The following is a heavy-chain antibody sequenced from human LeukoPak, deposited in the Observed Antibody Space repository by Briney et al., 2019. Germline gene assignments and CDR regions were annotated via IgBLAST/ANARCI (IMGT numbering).Heavy chain of an antibody. CDR3: ARHLSGYSSSWLFDY. Sequence: GESLKISCKGSGYSFTSYWISWVRQMPGKGLEWMGRIDPSDSYTNYSPSFQGHVTISADKSISTAYLQWSSLKASDTAMYYCARHLSGYSSSWLFDYWGQGTLVTVSS. V-gene: IGHV5-10-1*01. CDR1: GYSFTSYW. D-gene: IGHD6-13*01. J-gene: IGHJ4*02. CDR2: IDPSDSYT.